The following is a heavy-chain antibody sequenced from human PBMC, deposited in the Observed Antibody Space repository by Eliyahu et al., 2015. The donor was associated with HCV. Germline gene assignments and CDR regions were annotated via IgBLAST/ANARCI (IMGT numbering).Heavy chain of an antibody. J-gene: IGHJ4*02. CDR1: GFTFSSYA. CDR3: AKRLDIAVAGSDY. V-gene: IGHV3-23*01. D-gene: IGHD6-19*01. CDR2: ISGSGGST. Sequence: EVQLLESGGGLVQPGGSLRLSCAASGFTFSSYAMSWVRQAPGKGLEGVSAISGSGGSTYYADSVKGRFTISRDNSKNTLYLQMNSLRAEDTAVYYCAKRLDIAVAGSDYWGQGTLVTVSS.